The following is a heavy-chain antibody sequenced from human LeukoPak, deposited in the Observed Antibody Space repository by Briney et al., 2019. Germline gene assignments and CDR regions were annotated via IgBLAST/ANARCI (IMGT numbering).Heavy chain of an antibody. CDR2: IWYDGSNK. Sequence: PGGSLRLSCAASGFTFSSYGMHWVRQAPGKGLEWVAVIWYDGSNKYYADSVKGRFTISRDNSKNTLYLQMNSLRAEDTALYHCAREGSSWSHYYFDYWGQGTLVTVSS. CDR3: AREGSSWSHYYFDY. J-gene: IGHJ4*02. V-gene: IGHV3-33*01. D-gene: IGHD6-13*01. CDR1: GFTFSSYG.